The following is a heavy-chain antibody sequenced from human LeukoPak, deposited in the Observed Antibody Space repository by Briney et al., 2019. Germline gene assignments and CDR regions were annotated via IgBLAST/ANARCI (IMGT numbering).Heavy chain of an antibody. CDR2: IIPIFGTA. J-gene: IGHJ2*01. D-gene: IGHD4-17*01. CDR1: GGTFSSYA. Sequence: ASVKVSCKASGGTFSSYAISWVRQAPGQGLEWMGGIIPIFGTANYAQKFQGRVTITADESTSTAYMELSSLRSEDTAVYYCATTVTTSGKYWYFDLWGRGTLVTVSS. CDR3: ATTVTTSGKYWYFDL. V-gene: IGHV1-69*13.